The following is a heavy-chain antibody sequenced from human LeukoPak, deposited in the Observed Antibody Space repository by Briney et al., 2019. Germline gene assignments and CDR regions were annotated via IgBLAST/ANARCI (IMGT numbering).Heavy chain of an antibody. D-gene: IGHD6-13*01. CDR2: INWNGGST. J-gene: IGHJ4*02. Sequence: GGSLRLSCAASGFTFDDYGMSWVRQAPGKGLEWVSGINWNGGSTGYADSVKGRFTISRDNAKNPLYLQMNSLRAEDTALYYCARTYSNSPPDYWGQGTLVTVSS. CDR1: GFTFDDYG. V-gene: IGHV3-20*04. CDR3: ARTYSNSPPDY.